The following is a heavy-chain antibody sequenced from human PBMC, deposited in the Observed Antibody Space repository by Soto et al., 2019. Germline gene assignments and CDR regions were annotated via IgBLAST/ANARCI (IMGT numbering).Heavy chain of an antibody. CDR1: GFTFSSYA. D-gene: IGHD6-19*01. V-gene: IGHV3-23*01. J-gene: IGHJ4*02. Sequence: GGSLRLSCAASGFTFSSYAMSWVRQAPGKGLEWVSAISGSGGSTYYADPVKGRFTISRDNSKNTLYLQMNSLRAEDTAVNYCAKETVAGNAEDYWGQGTLVTVSS. CDR2: ISGSGGST. CDR3: AKETVAGNAEDY.